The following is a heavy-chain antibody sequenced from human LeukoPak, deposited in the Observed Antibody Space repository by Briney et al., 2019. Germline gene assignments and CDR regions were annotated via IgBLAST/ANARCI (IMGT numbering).Heavy chain of an antibody. CDR2: IYYRGST. CDR3: ARAHSSGYYFDY. CDR1: GGSISSYF. J-gene: IGHJ4*02. V-gene: IGHV4-59*01. D-gene: IGHD3-22*01. Sequence: SETLSLTCTVSGGSISSYFWSWIRQPPGKGLEWIGYIYYRGSTNYNPSLQSRVNISVDTSKNQFSLKLSSVTAADTAVYCCARAHSSGYYFDYWGQGTLVTVSS.